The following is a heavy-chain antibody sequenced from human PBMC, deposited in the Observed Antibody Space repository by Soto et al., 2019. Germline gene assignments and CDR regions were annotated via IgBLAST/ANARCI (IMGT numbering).Heavy chain of an antibody. V-gene: IGHV3-21*01. Sequence: GGSLRLSCAASGFTFSSYSMNWVRQAPGKGLEWVSSISSSSSYIYYADSVKGRFTISRDNAKNSLYLQMNSLRAEDTAVYYCASGTSGSPDYWGQGTLVTVSS. CDR1: GFTFSSYS. CDR2: ISSSSSYI. D-gene: IGHD1-26*01. CDR3: ASGTSGSPDY. J-gene: IGHJ4*02.